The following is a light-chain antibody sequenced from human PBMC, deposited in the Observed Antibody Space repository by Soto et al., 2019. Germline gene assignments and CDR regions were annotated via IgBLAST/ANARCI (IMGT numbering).Light chain of an antibody. V-gene: IGLV1-47*01. CDR1: SSNIGSNY. Sequence: QSVLTHPPSASGTPGQRVTISCSGSSSNIGSNYVYWYQQLPGTAPKLLIYRNNQRPSGVADRFSGSKSGTSASLAISGLRSEDEADYYCAAWDDSLSGRVFGGGTKLTVL. CDR2: RNN. CDR3: AAWDDSLSGRV. J-gene: IGLJ3*02.